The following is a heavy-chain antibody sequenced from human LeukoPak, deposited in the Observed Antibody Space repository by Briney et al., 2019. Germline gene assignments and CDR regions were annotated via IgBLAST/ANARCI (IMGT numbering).Heavy chain of an antibody. CDR3: ARATHYDILTGYPYYFDY. CDR1: GYTFTGYY. D-gene: IGHD3-9*01. V-gene: IGHV1-18*04. J-gene: IGHJ4*02. Sequence: ASVKVSCKASGYTFTGYYMHWVRQAPGQGLEWMGWISAYNGNTNYAQKLQGRVTMTTDTSTSTAYMELRSLRSDDTAVYYCARATHYDILTGYPYYFDYWGQGTLVTVSS. CDR2: ISAYNGNT.